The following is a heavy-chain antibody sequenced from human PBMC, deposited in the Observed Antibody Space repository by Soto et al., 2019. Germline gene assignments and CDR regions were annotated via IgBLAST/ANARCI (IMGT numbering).Heavy chain of an antibody. Sequence: EVQLVESGGGLVQPGGSLRLSCAASGFTFSSYEMNWVRQAPGKGLEWVSYIISSGSTIYYADSVKGRLTISRDNAKNSLYRQMNSLRAEDTAVYYCARDHKGFYYYYGMDVWGQETTVTVSS. CDR1: GFTFSSYE. CDR2: IISSGSTI. J-gene: IGHJ6*02. D-gene: IGHD3-16*01. CDR3: ARDHKGFYYYYGMDV. V-gene: IGHV3-48*03.